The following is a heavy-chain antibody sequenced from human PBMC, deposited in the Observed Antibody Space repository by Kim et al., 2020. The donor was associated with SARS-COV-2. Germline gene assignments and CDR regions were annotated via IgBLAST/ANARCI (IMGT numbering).Heavy chain of an antibody. Sequence: SETLSLTCTVSGGSISTYYWGWIRQPAGKGLEWIGRISASGSTYYNSSLRSRVAMSVDTSKNQFSLDLRSVTATDTAVYYCARSPGWQLTTHPFDCWGQG. CDR2: ISASGST. V-gene: IGHV4-4*07. CDR3: ARSPGWQLTTHPFDC. CDR1: GGSISTYY. D-gene: IGHD2-15*01. J-gene: IGHJ4*02.